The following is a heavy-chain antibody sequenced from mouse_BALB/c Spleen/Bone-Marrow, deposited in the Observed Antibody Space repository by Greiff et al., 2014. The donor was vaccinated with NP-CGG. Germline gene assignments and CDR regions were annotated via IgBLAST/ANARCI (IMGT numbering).Heavy chain of an antibody. D-gene: IGHD2-3*01. J-gene: IGHJ4*01. CDR3: ARALGDGYYYAMDY. CDR1: GYTFTSYW. CDR2: IDPSDSET. V-gene: IGHV1-69*02. Sequence: VQLVESGAELVKPGAPVKLSCKASGYTFTSYWKNWVKQRPGRGLEWIGRIDPSDSETHYNQKFKDKATLTVDKSSSTAYIQLSSLTSEDSAVYYCARALGDGYYYAMDYWGQGTSVTVSS.